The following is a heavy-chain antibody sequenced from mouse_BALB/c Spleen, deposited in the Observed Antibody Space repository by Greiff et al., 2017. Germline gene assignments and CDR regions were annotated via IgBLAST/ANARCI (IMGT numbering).Heavy chain of an antibody. Sequence: EVQVVESGGGLVQPGGSRKLSCAASGFTFSSFGMHWVRQAPEKGLEWVAYISSGSSTIYYADTVKGRFTISRDNPKNTLFLQMTSLRSEDTAMYYCARGGDVGAWFAYWGQGTLVTVSA. CDR2: ISSGSSTI. CDR3: ARGGDVGAWFAY. CDR1: GFTFSSFG. D-gene: IGHD3-3*01. J-gene: IGHJ3*01. V-gene: IGHV5-17*02.